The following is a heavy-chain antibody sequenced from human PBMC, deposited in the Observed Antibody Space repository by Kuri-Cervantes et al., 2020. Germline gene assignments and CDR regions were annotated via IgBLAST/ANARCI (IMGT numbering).Heavy chain of an antibody. J-gene: IGHJ4*02. D-gene: IGHD3-22*01. CDR1: GFSFSGYS. CDR3: AKAEQAYDSSGYYSGFDC. Sequence: SLKISCAASGFSFSGYSMNWVRQAPGKGLEWVAVISYDGSNKYYADSVKGRFTISRDNPKNTLYLQMNSLRAEDTAVYYCAKAEQAYDSSGYYSGFDCWGQGTLVTVSS. V-gene: IGHV3-30*18. CDR2: ISYDGSNK.